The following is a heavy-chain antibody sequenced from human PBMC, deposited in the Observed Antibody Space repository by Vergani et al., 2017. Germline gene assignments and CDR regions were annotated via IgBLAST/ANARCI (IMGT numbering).Heavy chain of an antibody. CDR1: GGTFSSYA. CDR2: IIPILGIA. CDR3: ASPPDYGDYNYFDY. V-gene: IGHV1-69*02. Sequence: QVQLVQSVAEVKKPGSSVKVSCKASGGTFSSYAISWVRQAPGQGLEWMGRIIPILGIANYAQKFQGRVTITADKSTSTAYMELSSLRSEDTAVYYCASPPDYGDYNYFDYWGQGTLVTVSS. J-gene: IGHJ4*02. D-gene: IGHD4-17*01.